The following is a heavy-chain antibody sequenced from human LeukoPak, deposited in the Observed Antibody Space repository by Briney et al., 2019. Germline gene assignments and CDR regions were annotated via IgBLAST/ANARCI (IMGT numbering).Heavy chain of an antibody. Sequence: GGSLRLSCVASGFTFSSYWMSWVRQAPGKGLEWVANLKQDGSEKYYVDSVKGRFTISRDNAKNSLYLQMNSLRAEDTAAYYCARDWYFDLWGRGTLVTVSS. CDR3: ARDWYFDL. V-gene: IGHV3-7*01. CDR1: GFTFSSYW. CDR2: LKQDGSEK. J-gene: IGHJ2*01.